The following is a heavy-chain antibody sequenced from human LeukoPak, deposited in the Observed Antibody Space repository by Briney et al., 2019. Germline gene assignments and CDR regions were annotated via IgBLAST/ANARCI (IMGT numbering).Heavy chain of an antibody. CDR3: SRDTQEQGNWFDP. D-gene: IGHD6-13*01. CDR2: ISYDGSNK. V-gene: IGHV3-30-3*01. CDR1: GFTFSNYA. Sequence: PGRSLRLSCAASGFTFSNYAIHCVRQAPGKGLEWVALISYDGSNKYYADSVKGRFTISRDNSKNTLYLQMNSLRPEDMAVYYCSRDTQEQGNWFDPRYQGTLVTVSS. J-gene: IGHJ5*02.